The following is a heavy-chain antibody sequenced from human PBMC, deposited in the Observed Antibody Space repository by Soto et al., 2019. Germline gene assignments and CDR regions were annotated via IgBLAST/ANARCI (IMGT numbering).Heavy chain of an antibody. V-gene: IGHV1-8*02. J-gene: IGHJ4*02. CDR3: ARGGYSYNNTSYYRPFDY. D-gene: IGHD6-13*01. CDR1: GYTFTSYA. CDR2: MNPNNGNT. Sequence: ASVKVSCKASGYTFTSYAMHWVRQAPGQGLEWMGWMNPNNGNTGYAQKFQGRVTMTRSTSISTAYMELSSLRSEDTAVYYCARGGYSYNNTSYYRPFDYWGQGTLVTVSS.